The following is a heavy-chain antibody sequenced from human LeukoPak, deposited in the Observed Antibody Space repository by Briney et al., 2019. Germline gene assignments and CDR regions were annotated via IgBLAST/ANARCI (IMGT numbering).Heavy chain of an antibody. D-gene: IGHD3-3*01. Sequence: SETLSLTCTVSGVPISSCSCYWGRIPQPPGKGLVCIGSIYYGGSTYYNPSLKSRVTISVDTSKNQFSLKLSSVTAADTAVYYCSRQTLPFNNFWSGYYGYFDYWGQGTLVTVSS. CDR3: SRQTLPFNNFWSGYYGYFDY. CDR1: GVPISSCSCY. V-gene: IGHV4-39*01. J-gene: IGHJ4*02. CDR2: IYYGGST.